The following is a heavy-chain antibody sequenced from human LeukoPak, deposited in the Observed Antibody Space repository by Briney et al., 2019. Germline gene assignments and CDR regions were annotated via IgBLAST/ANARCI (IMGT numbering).Heavy chain of an antibody. CDR2: MNPNSGNT. J-gene: IGHJ5*02. CDR3: ARGWRGGYSGSYHWFDP. CDR1: GYTFTSYD. D-gene: IGHD1-26*01. V-gene: IGHV1-8*03. Sequence: GASVKVSCKASGYTFTSYDINWVRQATGQGLEWMGWMNPNSGNTGYAQKFQGRVTITRNTSISTAYMELSSLRSEDTAVYYCARGWRGGYSGSYHWFDPWGQGTLVTVSS.